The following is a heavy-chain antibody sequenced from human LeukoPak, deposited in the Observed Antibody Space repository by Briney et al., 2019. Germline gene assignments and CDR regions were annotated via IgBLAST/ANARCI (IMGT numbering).Heavy chain of an antibody. D-gene: IGHD4-23*01. V-gene: IGHV4-59*01. CDR2: IYYSGST. CDR3: ARDHAVVPQDAFDF. Sequence: SETLSLTCTVSGGSIGGSISSYYWSWIRQPPGKGLEWIGYIYYSGSTNYNPSLKSRVTISVDTSKNQFSLKPSSVTAADTAVYYCARDHAVVPQDAFDFWGQGTMVTVSS. CDR1: GGSIGGSISSYY. J-gene: IGHJ3*01.